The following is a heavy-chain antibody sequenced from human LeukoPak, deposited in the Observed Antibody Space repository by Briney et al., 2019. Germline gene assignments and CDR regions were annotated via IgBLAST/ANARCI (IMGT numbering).Heavy chain of an antibody. CDR3: GRSVGAGKDFFYYGMDG. J-gene: IGHJ6*02. CDR2: INQDGSAE. CDR1: GFIFKDFY. V-gene: IGHV3-7*01. D-gene: IGHD1-26*01. Sequence: PGGSLRLSCEASGFIFKDFYMTWVRQAPGTGLEWVATINQDGSAEYYVDSAKGRFTMSRANAKNSVFLQMDSLRAEETAVYYCGRSVGAGKDFFYYGMDGWGQGTTVTGS.